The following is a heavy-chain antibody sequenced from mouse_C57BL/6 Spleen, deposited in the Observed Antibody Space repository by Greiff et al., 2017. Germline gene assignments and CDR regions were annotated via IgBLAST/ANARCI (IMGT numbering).Heavy chain of an antibody. J-gene: IGHJ4*01. D-gene: IGHD1-1*01. CDR1: GFSLTSYG. Sequence: VQLQQSGPGLVQPSQSLSITCTVSGFSLTSYGVHWVRQSPGKGLEWLGVIWRGGSTDYNAAFMSRLSITKDNSKSQVFFKMNSLQADDTAIYYCAKKYYGSSYDAMDYWGQGTSVTVSS. CDR3: AKKYYGSSYDAMDY. V-gene: IGHV2-5*01. CDR2: IWRGGST.